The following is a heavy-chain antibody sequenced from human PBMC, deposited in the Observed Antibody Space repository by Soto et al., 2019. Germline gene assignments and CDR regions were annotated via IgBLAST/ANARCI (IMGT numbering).Heavy chain of an antibody. CDR2: IKQDGSEK. CDR1: GFTCSSYW. CDR3: ARRRDFDY. D-gene: IGHD6-6*01. V-gene: IGHV3-7*01. Sequence: EVQLVESGGGLVQPGGSLRLSCAASGFTCSSYWMSWVRQAPGKGLEWVANIKQDGSEKYYVDSVKGRFTISRDNAKNSLYLQMNSLRAEDTAVYYCARRRDFDYWGQGTLVTVSS. J-gene: IGHJ4*02.